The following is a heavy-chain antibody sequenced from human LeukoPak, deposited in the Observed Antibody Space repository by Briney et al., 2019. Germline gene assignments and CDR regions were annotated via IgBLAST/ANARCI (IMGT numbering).Heavy chain of an antibody. CDR3: AKDQLLWFGELFAQTHFDY. D-gene: IGHD3-10*01. CDR1: GFTFSSYE. CDR2: ISSSGSTI. Sequence: GGSLRLSCAASGFTFSSYEMNWVRQAPGKGLEWVSYISSSGSTIYYADSVKGRFTISRDNSKNTLYLQMNSLRAEDTAVYYCAKDQLLWFGELFAQTHFDYWGQGTLVTVSS. J-gene: IGHJ4*02. V-gene: IGHV3-48*03.